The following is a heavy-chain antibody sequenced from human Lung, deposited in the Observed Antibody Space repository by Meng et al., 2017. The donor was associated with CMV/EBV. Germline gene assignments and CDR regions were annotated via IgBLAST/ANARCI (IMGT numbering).Heavy chain of an antibody. CDR1: GFTFSNYW. Sequence: LTCAASGFTFSNYWMTWLRQAPGRGLELVAHIKEDGSEKYFVGSVKGRFTISRDNAKNSLYLQMNSLRAEDTAVYYCARDPFIKAFDIWGQGTMVTVSS. CDR3: ARDPFIKAFDI. V-gene: IGHV3-7*01. CDR2: IKEDGSEK. J-gene: IGHJ3*02.